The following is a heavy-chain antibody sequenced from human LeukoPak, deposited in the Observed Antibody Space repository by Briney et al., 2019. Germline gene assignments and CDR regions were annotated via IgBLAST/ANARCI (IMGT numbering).Heavy chain of an antibody. J-gene: IGHJ4*02. CDR1: GGSFSGYY. CDR2: INHSGST. D-gene: IGHD1-1*01. V-gene: IGHV4-34*01. Sequence: SETLSLTCAVYGGSFSGYYWSWIRQPPGKGLEWIGEINHSGSTNYNPSLKSRVTISVDTSKNQFSLKLSSVTAADTAVYYCANPTASGYWGQGTLVTDSS. CDR3: ANPTASGY.